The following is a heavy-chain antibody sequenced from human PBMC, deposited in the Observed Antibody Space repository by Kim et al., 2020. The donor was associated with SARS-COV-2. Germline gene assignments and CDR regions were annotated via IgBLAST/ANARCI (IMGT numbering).Heavy chain of an antibody. CDR2: TT. D-gene: IGHD2-15*01. V-gene: IGHV3-15*01. J-gene: IGHJ4*02. Sequence: TTDYAAPVKGRFTISRDDSKNTLYLQMNSLKTEDSAVYYCTTGGTNYFDYWGQGTLVTVSS. CDR3: TTGGTNYFDY.